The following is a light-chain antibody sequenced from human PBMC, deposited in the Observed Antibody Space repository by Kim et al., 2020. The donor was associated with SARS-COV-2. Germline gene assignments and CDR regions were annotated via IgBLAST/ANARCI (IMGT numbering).Light chain of an antibody. CDR1: QSVSGSN. V-gene: IGKV3-20*01. CDR3: QQYAHSLWT. Sequence: EIVLTQSPGTLSLSPGERATLSCRANQSVSGSNLAWYQQKRGQAPRLLMYAASSRATGIPDRFSGSGSGTDFTLTIGRLEPEDFAVYYCQQYAHSLWTFGQGTKLEI. CDR2: AAS. J-gene: IGKJ1*01.